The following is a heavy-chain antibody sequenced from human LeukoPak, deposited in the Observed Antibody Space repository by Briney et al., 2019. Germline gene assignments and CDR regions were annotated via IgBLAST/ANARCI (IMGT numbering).Heavy chain of an antibody. V-gene: IGHV3-7*01. CDR3: ARDSAVATYYGVDV. J-gene: IGHJ6*02. CDR1: GFTFRDYW. CDR2: IQSDGNEK. D-gene: IGHD6-19*01. Sequence: GGSLRLSCGASGFTFRDYWMSWVRQAPGKGLEWVANIQSDGNEKNYIDSVQGRFTISRDNAKASLYLQMNSLRAEDTAVYYCARDSAVATYYGVDVWGQGTTVTVSS.